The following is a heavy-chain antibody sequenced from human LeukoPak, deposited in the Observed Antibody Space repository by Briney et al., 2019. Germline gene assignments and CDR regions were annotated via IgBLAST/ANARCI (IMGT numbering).Heavy chain of an antibody. J-gene: IGHJ4*02. CDR3: AKDIGITGTVRGAY. CDR1: GFTFSSYG. D-gene: IGHD1-7*01. Sequence: GGSLRLSCAASGFTFSSYGMHWVRQAPGKGLEWVAFIRYDGSNKYYADSVKGRLTISRDNSKNTLYLQMNSLRAEDTAVYYCAKDIGITGTVRGAYWGQGTLVTVSS. CDR2: IRYDGSNK. V-gene: IGHV3-30*02.